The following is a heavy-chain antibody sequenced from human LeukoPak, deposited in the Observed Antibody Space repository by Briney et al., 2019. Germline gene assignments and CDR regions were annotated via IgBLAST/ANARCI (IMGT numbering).Heavy chain of an antibody. CDR1: GFTFSSYG. Sequence: PGGSLRLSCAASGFTFSSYGMHWVRQAPGKGLEWVAFIRYDGSNKYYASSVKRRFTISRDHSKNTTFLQMNIIRADDTVVYYCAKDPTPITIFGVVTPIDFWGQGTLVTVSS. CDR3: AKDPTPITIFGVVTPIDF. J-gene: IGHJ4*02. CDR2: IRYDGSNK. V-gene: IGHV3-30*02. D-gene: IGHD3-3*01.